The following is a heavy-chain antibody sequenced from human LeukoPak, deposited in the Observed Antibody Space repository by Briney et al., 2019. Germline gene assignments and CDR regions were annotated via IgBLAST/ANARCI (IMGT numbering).Heavy chain of an antibody. CDR1: GGSISSSSYY. CDR3: ARGQGGSGSHWFDP. D-gene: IGHD3-10*01. V-gene: IGHV4-31*03. J-gene: IGHJ5*02. Sequence: SETLSLTCTVSGGSISSSSYYWSWIRQHPGKGLEWIGYIYYSGSTYYNPSLKSRVTISVDTSKNQFSLKLSSVTAADTAVYYCARGQGGSGSHWFDPWGQGTLVAVSS. CDR2: IYYSGST.